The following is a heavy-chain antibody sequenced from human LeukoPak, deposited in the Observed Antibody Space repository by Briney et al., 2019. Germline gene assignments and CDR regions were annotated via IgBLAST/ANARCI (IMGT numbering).Heavy chain of an antibody. Sequence: GGSLRLSCAASGFTFSSYSMNWVRQAPGKGLEWVSSISSSSRYIYYADSVKGRFTISRDNAKNSLYLQMNSLRAEATAVYYCARGPYYGGNHFQHWGQGTLVTVSS. CDR2: ISSSSRYI. V-gene: IGHV3-21*01. D-gene: IGHD4-23*01. CDR3: ARGPYYGGNHFQH. CDR1: GFTFSSYS. J-gene: IGHJ1*01.